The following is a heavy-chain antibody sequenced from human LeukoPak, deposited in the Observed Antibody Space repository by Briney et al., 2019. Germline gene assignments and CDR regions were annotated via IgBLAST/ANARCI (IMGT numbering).Heavy chain of an antibody. CDR2: IYPGDSDT. CDR3: ATPGRYCSGGGCPPGV. CDR1: GYSFTSYW. V-gene: IGHV5-51*01. D-gene: IGHD2-15*01. J-gene: IGHJ6*02. Sequence: GESLKISCKGSGYSFTSYWIGWVRQMPGKGLEWMGIIYPGDSDTRYSPSFQGQVTISADKSISTAYLQWSSLKASDTAMYYCATPGRYCSGGGCPPGVWGQGTTVTVSS.